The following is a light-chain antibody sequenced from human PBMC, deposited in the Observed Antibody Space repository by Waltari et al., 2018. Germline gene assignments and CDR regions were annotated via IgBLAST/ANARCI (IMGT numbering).Light chain of an antibody. CDR2: VNS. CDR3: QSYDISLSGSV. J-gene: IGLJ1*01. CDR1: SSNIGADYS. V-gene: IGLV1-40*01. Sequence: QSVLTQPPSVSGAPGQRVTISCTGSSSNIGADYSVHWNQQLPGTAPKDLTYVNSNRPSGVPERFSGSKSGTSASLAITGLQAEDEAAYYCQSYDISLSGSVFGTGTKVTVL.